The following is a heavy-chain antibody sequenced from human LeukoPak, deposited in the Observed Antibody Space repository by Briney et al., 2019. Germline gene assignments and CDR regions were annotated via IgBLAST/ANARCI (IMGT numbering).Heavy chain of an antibody. Sequence: PSETLSLTCTVSGGSISSSTYYWGWIRQPPGKGLEWIGSIYYSGSTYYNPSLKSRVTISVDTSKSQFSLKLSSVTAADTAVYYCARTYSSFWSGLHYYYMDVWGKGTTVTISS. CDR3: ARTYSSFWSGLHYYYMDV. CDR2: IYYSGST. CDR1: GGSISSSTYY. D-gene: IGHD6-13*01. J-gene: IGHJ6*03. V-gene: IGHV4-39*01.